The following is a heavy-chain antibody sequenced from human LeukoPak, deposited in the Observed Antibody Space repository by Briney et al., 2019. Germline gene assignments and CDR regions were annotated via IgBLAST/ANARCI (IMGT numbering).Heavy chain of an antibody. CDR2: IYYSGST. CDR1: GGSISSGDYY. V-gene: IGHV4-30-4*08. Sequence: SETLSLTCTVSGGSISSGDYYWSWIRQPPGKGLEWIVYIYYSGSTYYNPSLKSRVTISVDTSKNQFSLKLSSVTAADTAVYYCARDERRWELLRVGSPDYYYYMDVWGKGTTVTVSS. J-gene: IGHJ6*03. CDR3: ARDERRWELLRVGSPDYYYYMDV. D-gene: IGHD1-26*01.